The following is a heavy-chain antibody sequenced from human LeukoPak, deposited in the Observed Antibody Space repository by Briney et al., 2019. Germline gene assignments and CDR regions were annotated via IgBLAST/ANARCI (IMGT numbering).Heavy chain of an antibody. J-gene: IGHJ4*02. D-gene: IGHD6-19*01. V-gene: IGHV3-21*01. Sequence: GGSLRLSCAASGFTFSSYSMNWVRQAPGKGLEWVSSISSSSSYIYYADSVKGRFTISRDNAKNSLYLQMNSLRAEDTAVYYCARVQPNGSGWPFDYWGQGTLVTVSS. CDR3: ARVQPNGSGWPFDY. CDR2: ISSSSSYI. CDR1: GFTFSSYS.